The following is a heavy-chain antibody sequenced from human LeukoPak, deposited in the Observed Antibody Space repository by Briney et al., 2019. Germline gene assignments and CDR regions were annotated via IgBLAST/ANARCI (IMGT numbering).Heavy chain of an antibody. CDR3: ARDRSAGREGGGMDV. CDR1: GFTFSSYE. Sequence: GGSLRLSCAASGFTFSSYEMNWVRQAPGKGLEWVSYISSSGSTIYYADSVKGRFTISRDNAKNSLYLQMNSLRAEDTAVYYCARDRSAGREGGGMDVWGKETTVTVSS. J-gene: IGHJ6*04. D-gene: IGHD2-15*01. CDR2: ISSSGSTI. V-gene: IGHV3-48*03.